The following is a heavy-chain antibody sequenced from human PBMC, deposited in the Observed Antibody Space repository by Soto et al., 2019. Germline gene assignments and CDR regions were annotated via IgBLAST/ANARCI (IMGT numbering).Heavy chain of an antibody. Sequence: QVQLVQSGAEVTQPGASVKVSCKTSGYTFTEYGISWFRQAPGQGLEWMGWISPYNGKTNYIQEFQDRVTITTDTSSTTVYMDLRTLKSDDPAIYFCARADYGDTKIYSFDHWGQGTLVTVSS. V-gene: IGHV1-18*01. CDR2: ISPYNGKT. J-gene: IGHJ4*02. CDR3: ARADYGDTKIYSFDH. D-gene: IGHD4-17*01. CDR1: GYTFTEYG.